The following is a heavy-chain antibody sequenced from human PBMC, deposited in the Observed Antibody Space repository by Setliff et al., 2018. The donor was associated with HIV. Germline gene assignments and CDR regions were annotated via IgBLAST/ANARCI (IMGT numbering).Heavy chain of an antibody. J-gene: IGHJ4*01. CDR1: DDSVSTFY. V-gene: IGHV4-59*02. CDR2: IHHTGST. Sequence: PEETLSLTCPVSDDSVSTFYWNWIRQPPGKGLEWIGFIHHTGSTVSNPSLKSRVTILMDLSRNQLSLHLASVTTADTAVYFCAPGEGVASTYYHDWGQGTQVTVSS. D-gene: IGHD3-3*01. CDR3: APGEGVASTYYHD.